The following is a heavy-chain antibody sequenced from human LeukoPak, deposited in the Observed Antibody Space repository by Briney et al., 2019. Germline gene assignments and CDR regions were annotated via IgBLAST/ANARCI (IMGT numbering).Heavy chain of an antibody. Sequence: ASVKVSCKASGYTSTTYGISWVRQAPGQGLEWMGWTYNSYTHYAQTLRDRLTMTTDTSTSTSYMELSSLRSEDTAVYYCAGYRMGYSSSWYDYYYYYMDVWGKGTTVTVSS. J-gene: IGHJ6*03. D-gene: IGHD6-13*01. V-gene: IGHV1-18*01. CDR2: TYNSYT. CDR1: GYTSTTYG. CDR3: AGYRMGYSSSWYDYYYYYMDV.